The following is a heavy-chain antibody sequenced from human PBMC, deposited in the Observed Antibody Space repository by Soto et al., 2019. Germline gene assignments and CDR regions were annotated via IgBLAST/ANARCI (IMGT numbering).Heavy chain of an antibody. J-gene: IGHJ4*02. Sequence: GGSLRLSCAASGFTFSSYAMSWVRQAPGKGLEWVSAISGSGGSTYYADSVKGQFTISRDNSKNTLYLQMNSLRAEDTAVYYCAKDRGANSGYSSSWPTGFDYWGQGTLVTVSS. V-gene: IGHV3-23*01. CDR3: AKDRGANSGYSSSWPTGFDY. D-gene: IGHD6-13*01. CDR1: GFTFSSYA. CDR2: ISGSGGST.